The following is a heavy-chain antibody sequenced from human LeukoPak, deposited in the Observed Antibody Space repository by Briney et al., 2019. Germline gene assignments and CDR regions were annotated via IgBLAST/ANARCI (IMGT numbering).Heavy chain of an antibody. Sequence: GASVKVSCKVSGYTLTELSMHWVRQAPGKGLEWVGGFDPEDGETIYAQKFQGRVTMTEDTSTDTAYMELSSLRSEDTAVYYCATGEYFDWLVFDYWGQGTLVTVSS. CDR3: ATGEYFDWLVFDY. J-gene: IGHJ4*02. CDR1: GYTLTELS. D-gene: IGHD3-9*01. V-gene: IGHV1-24*01. CDR2: FDPEDGET.